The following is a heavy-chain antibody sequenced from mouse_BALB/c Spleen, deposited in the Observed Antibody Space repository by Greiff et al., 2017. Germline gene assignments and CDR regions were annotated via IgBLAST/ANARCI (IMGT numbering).Heavy chain of an antibody. CDR1: GFTFSSYA. Sequence: EVHLVESGGGLVKPGGSLKLSCAASGFTFSSYAMSWVRQSPEKRLEWVAEISSGGSYTYYPDTVTGRFTISRDNAKNTLYLEMSSLRSEDTAMYYCAILHYAMDYWGQGTSVTVSS. J-gene: IGHJ4*01. CDR3: AILHYAMDY. V-gene: IGHV5-9-4*01. CDR2: ISSGGSYT.